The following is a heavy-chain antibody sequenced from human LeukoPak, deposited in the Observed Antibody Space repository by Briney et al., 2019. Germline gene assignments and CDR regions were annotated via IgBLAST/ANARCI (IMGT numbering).Heavy chain of an antibody. D-gene: IGHD6-13*01. J-gene: IGHJ4*02. Sequence: PSETLSLTCAVYGGSFSSYYWGWTRQPPGKGLEWLGSIYYSGSTYYNPSLKSRVTISVDTSKNQFSLKLSSVTAADTAVYYCARRGKQQLVPFFGYWGQGTLVTVSS. V-gene: IGHV4-39*01. CDR1: GGSFSSYY. CDR3: ARRGKQQLVPFFGY. CDR2: IYYSGST.